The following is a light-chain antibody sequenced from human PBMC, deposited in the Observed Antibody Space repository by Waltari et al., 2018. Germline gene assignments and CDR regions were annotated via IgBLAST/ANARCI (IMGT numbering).Light chain of an antibody. CDR2: DVF. CDR3: CSYAGTYRWV. V-gene: IGLV2-11*01. Sequence: QSALTQPRSVSGSPGQSVTISCTGTSSNVGTYNYVSWCQQLPGKPPKPVIADVFKRPPGVPDRFSGSKSGYMASLTISGLQAEDEADYYCCSYAGTYRWVFGGGTKVTVL. J-gene: IGLJ3*02. CDR1: SSNVGTYNY.